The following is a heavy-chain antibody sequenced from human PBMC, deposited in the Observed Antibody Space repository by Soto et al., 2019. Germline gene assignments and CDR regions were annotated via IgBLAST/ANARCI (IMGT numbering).Heavy chain of an antibody. CDR1: GGSISSSNW. D-gene: IGHD4-4*01. CDR2: ISHSGNS. J-gene: IGHJ3*01. V-gene: IGHV4-4*02. CDR3: ARPAWTTVITPGTFDF. Sequence: QVQLQESGPGLVKPSGTLSLTCAVSGGSISSSNWWTWVRQPPGKGLEWIGEISHSGNSNYNPSLKGRVTISVDKSKNQFSLKLSSVTAADTAVYYCARPAWTTVITPGTFDFWGQGTMVTVSS.